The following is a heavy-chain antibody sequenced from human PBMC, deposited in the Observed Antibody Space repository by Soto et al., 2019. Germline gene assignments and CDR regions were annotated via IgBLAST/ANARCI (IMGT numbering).Heavy chain of an antibody. CDR1: GFTFSSFG. CDR2: IWYDGSKK. D-gene: IGHD3-3*01. V-gene: IGHV3-33*01. CDR3: ARDASYYSLWSGYYPSRNGMDV. J-gene: IGHJ6*02. Sequence: GGSLRLSCAASGFTFSSFGMHWVRQAPGKGLEGVSLIWYDGSKKSYGDSVKGRFTISRDNSRNTVYLQMNSLRADETAVYYCARDASYYSLWSGYYPSRNGMDVWGQGTTVTVSS.